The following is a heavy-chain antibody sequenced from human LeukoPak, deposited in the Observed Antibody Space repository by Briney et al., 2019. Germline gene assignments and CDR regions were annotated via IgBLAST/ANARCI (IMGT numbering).Heavy chain of an antibody. Sequence: CXXXXFTFSSYAMSWVRQAPGKGLEWVSSISGSGTSTYYADSVKGRFTISRDNSKNTLFLQMNSLRAEDTAVYYCTKRPVVVITTPYFDYWGQGTLVTVSS. D-gene: IGHD3-22*01. CDR1: XFTFSSYA. CDR2: ISGSGTST. CDR3: TKRPVVVITTPYFDY. J-gene: IGHJ4*02. V-gene: IGHV3-23*01.